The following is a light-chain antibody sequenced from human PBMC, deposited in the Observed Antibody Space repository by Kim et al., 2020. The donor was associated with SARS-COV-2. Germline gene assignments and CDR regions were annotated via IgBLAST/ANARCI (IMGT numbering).Light chain of an antibody. CDR2: EDD. J-gene: IGLJ2*01. V-gene: IGLV6-57*04. Sequence: NFMLTQPHSVSESPGKTVTISCTRSSGSIDDNYVQWYQQRPGGVPTTVIDEDDQRPSGVSDRFSGSIDNSSNSASLTISGLRTEDEADYYCQSYNRDNVIFGGGTQLTVL. CDR1: SGSIDDNY. CDR3: QSYNRDNVI.